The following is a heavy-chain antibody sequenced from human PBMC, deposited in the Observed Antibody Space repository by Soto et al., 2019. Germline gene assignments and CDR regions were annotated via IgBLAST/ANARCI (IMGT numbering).Heavy chain of an antibody. Sequence: SETLSLTCTVSYGSISVSNVFWGWVRQPPGKDLEWIGNIDYSGTAYFNPSLGTRVTFPVDTSKNQFSLTLYSVTAADTAVYYCARTTGRPLDFWGQGILVTVSS. CDR1: YGSISVSNVF. CDR3: ARTTGRPLDF. D-gene: IGHD4-4*01. J-gene: IGHJ4*02. V-gene: IGHV4-39*01. CDR2: IDYSGTA.